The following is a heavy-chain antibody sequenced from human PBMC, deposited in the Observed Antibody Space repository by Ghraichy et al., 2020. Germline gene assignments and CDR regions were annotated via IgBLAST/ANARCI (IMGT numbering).Heavy chain of an antibody. V-gene: IGHV1-8*02. J-gene: IGHJ3*02. CDR3: ARRRPLLPYIVVVPAAAGYAFDI. Sequence: ASVKVSCKASGYTFTSYDINWVRQATGQGLEWMGWMNPNSGNTGYAQKFQGRVTMTRNTSISTAYMELSSLRSEDTAVYYCARRRPLLPYIVVVPAAAGYAFDIWGQGTMVTVSS. D-gene: IGHD2-2*01. CDR1: GYTFTSYD. CDR2: MNPNSGNT.